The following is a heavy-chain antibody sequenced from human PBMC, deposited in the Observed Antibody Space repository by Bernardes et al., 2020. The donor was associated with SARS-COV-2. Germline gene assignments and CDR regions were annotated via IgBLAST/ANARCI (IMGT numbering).Heavy chain of an antibody. CDR3: ARSFDISTGYYAVGYYHGLDV. CDR1: GFTFSEYW. Sequence: GGSLRLSCAASGFTFSEYWMYWVRQGPGQELEWVARIKRDGVNKDYADSVKGRFTISRDNAKDSLFLQLSGLRVEDTATYYCARSFDISTGYYAVGYYHGLDVWGQGTTVIVS. J-gene: IGHJ6*02. V-gene: IGHV3-74*01. D-gene: IGHD3-9*01. CDR2: IKRDGVNK.